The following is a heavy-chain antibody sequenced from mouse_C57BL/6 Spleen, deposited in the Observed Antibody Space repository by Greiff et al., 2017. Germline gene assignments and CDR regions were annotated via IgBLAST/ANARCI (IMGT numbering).Heavy chain of an antibody. CDR3: ARDYDVADYFDY. CDR1: GYSITSGYY. J-gene: IGHJ2*01. V-gene: IGHV3-6*01. CDR2: ISYDGSN. D-gene: IGHD2-12*01. Sequence: EVKLMESGPGLVKPSQSLSLTCSVTGYSITSGYYWNWIRQFPGNKLEWMGYISYDGSNNYNPSLKNRISITRDTSKNQFFLKLNSVTTEDTATYYCARDYDVADYFDYWGQGTTLTVSS.